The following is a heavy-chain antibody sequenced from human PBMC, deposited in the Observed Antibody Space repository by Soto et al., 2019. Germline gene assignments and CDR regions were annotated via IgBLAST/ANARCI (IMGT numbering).Heavy chain of an antibody. D-gene: IGHD3-16*02. CDR3: ARERGRTYPFDY. V-gene: IGHV3-30*04. Sequence: QVQVVESGGGVVQPGRSLRLSCAASGFTFSSYAMHWVRQAPGKGPEWVTVISSDGSNNYYSDSVEGRFTISRDNSKNTLYLQMNSLRVDDTAIYYCARERGRTYPFDYWGQGTLVTVSS. CDR2: ISSDGSNN. J-gene: IGHJ4*02. CDR1: GFTFSSYA.